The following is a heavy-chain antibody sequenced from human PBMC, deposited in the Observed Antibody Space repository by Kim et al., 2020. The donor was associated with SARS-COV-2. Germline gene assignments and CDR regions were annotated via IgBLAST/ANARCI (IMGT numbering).Heavy chain of an antibody. CDR2: IIPILGIA. CDR3: ARAPYNWNSRLMGYYYYYMDV. CDR1: GGTFSSYA. D-gene: IGHD1-7*01. Sequence: SVKVSCKASGGTFSSYAISWVRQAPGQGLEWMGRIIPILGIANYAQKFQGRVTITADKSTSTAYMELSSLRSEDTAVYYCARAPYNWNSRLMGYYYYYMDVWGKGTTVTVSS. J-gene: IGHJ6*03. V-gene: IGHV1-69*04.